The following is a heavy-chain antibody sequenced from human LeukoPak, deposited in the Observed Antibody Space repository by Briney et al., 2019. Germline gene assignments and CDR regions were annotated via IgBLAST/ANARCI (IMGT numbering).Heavy chain of an antibody. V-gene: IGHV3-7*01. J-gene: IGHJ6*03. D-gene: IGHD2-15*01. CDR2: IKQDGSEK. Sequence: GGSLRLSCAASGFTFSSYWMSWVRQAPGKGLEWVANIKQDGSEKYYVDSVKGRFTISRDNAKNSLYLQMSSLRAEDTAVYYCARGIGDYYYYYMDVWGKGTTVTVSS. CDR1: GFTFSSYW. CDR3: ARGIGDYYYYYMDV.